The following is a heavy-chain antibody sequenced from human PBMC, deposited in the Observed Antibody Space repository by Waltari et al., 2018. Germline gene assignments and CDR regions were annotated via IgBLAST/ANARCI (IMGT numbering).Heavy chain of an antibody. CDR3: ARSGYRYGWGYYYGMDV. V-gene: IGHV4-31*03. CDR1: GGSISSEGFY. CDR2: IANSGT. J-gene: IGHJ6*02. Sequence: QVQLQESGPGLVKSSQTLSLTCSVSGGSISSEGFYWTWIRQHPGKVLEWTGYIANSGTYYNPSLKSRVTISRDTSKNQIFLKLSSVTAADTAVYYCARSGYRYGWGYYYGMDVWGQGTTVTVSS. D-gene: IGHD5-18*01.